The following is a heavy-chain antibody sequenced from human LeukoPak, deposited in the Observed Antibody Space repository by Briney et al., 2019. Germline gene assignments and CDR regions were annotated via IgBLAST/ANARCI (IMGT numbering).Heavy chain of an antibody. V-gene: IGHV3-23*01. CDR1: RFTFSNYA. Sequence: GGSLSLSCAASRFTFSNYAMTWVRQAPGRGLEWASSIPDSAGTTYYADSVKGRFTISRDNSKNTLCLQMNSLRAEDTAVYYCAKDPSGADSVGYFDYWGQGTLVTVSS. CDR3: AKDPSGADSVGYFDY. CDR2: IPDSAGTT. J-gene: IGHJ4*02. D-gene: IGHD3-10*01.